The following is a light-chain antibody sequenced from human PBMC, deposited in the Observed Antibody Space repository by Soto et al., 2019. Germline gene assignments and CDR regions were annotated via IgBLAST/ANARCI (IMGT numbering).Light chain of an antibody. CDR3: SSFAGGGNPVL. J-gene: IGLJ2*01. CDR2: EVT. Sequence: QSALTQPPSASGSLGQSVTISCTGTSSDGGGYNYVSWHQQHPGKAPKVMIYEVTKRPPGVPDPFSGSKSGNTASLTVSGLQAEDEADYYCSSFAGGGNPVLLGGGTKLTVL. CDR1: SSDGGGYNY. V-gene: IGLV2-8*01.